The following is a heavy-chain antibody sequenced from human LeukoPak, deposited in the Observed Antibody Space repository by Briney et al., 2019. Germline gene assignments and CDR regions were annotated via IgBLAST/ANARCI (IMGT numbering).Heavy chain of an antibody. D-gene: IGHD3-16*01. CDR2: INYSGST. Sequence: PSEALSLTCTVYGGSFSTYYWHWFRQPPGKGLEWIGEINYSGSTKYNPSLKSRVTISIDTSKNQFSLKLSSVTAADTAVYYCAQWGNNMDVWGKGTTVIVSS. J-gene: IGHJ6*03. CDR1: GGSFSTYY. V-gene: IGHV4-34*01. CDR3: AQWGNNMDV.